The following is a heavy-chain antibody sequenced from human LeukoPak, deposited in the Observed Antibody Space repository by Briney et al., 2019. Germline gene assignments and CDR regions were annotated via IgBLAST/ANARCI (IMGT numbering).Heavy chain of an antibody. CDR3: ASGRLDY. CDR1: GFTFSTYS. J-gene: IGHJ4*02. CDR2: IYSGGST. V-gene: IGHV3-53*01. D-gene: IGHD1-26*01. Sequence: GGSLRLSCAASGFTFSTYSMNWVRQAPGKGLEWVSVIYSGGSTYYADSVKGRFTISRDNSKNTLYLQMNSLRAEDTAVYYCASGRLDYWGQGTLVTVSS.